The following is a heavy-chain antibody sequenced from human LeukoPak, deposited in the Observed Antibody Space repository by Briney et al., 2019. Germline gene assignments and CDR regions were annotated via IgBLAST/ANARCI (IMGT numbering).Heavy chain of an antibody. Sequence: PGGSLRLSCAASGFTFSSYSMNWVREAPGKGLECVSSISSSSYIYYADSVKGRFTISRDNAKNSLYLQMNSLRAEDTAVYYCARDGSYSSSWYFDYWGQGTLVTVSS. CDR2: ISSSSYI. J-gene: IGHJ4*02. D-gene: IGHD6-13*01. CDR1: GFTFSSYS. CDR3: ARDGSYSSSWYFDY. V-gene: IGHV3-21*01.